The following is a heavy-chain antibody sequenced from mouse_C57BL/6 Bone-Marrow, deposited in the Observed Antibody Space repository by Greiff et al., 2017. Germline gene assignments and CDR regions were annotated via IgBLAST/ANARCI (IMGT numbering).Heavy chain of an antibody. CDR1: GYTFSSYW. J-gene: IGHJ1*01. V-gene: IGHV1-9*01. Sequence: QVQLKQSGAELMKPGASVKISCKATGYTFSSYWIEWVKQRPGHGLEWIGEILPGSGSTNYNEKFKGKATFTADTSSNTAYMQLSSLTSEDAAVYYCARNYGSSNRGYWYFDVWGAGTTVTVSS. CDR2: ILPGSGST. D-gene: IGHD1-1*01. CDR3: ARNYGSSNRGYWYFDV.